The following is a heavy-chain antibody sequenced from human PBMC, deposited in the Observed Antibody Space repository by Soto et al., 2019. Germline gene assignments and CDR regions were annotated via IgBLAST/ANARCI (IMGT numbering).Heavy chain of an antibody. D-gene: IGHD1-26*01. Sequence: ASVKVSCKASGGTFTSYASSWLRQAPGQGLEWMGGIIPIFGTANYAQKFQGRVTITADESTSTAYMELSSLRSEDTAVYYCALRGELLRSAFDYWGQGTLVTVSS. CDR2: IIPIFGTA. V-gene: IGHV1-69*13. CDR3: ALRGELLRSAFDY. J-gene: IGHJ4*02. CDR1: GGTFTSYA.